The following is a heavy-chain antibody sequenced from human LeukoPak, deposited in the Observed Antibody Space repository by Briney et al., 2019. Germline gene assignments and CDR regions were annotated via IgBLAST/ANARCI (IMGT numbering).Heavy chain of an antibody. D-gene: IGHD6-19*01. CDR3: AKGPSSGWYYFDN. V-gene: IGHV3-33*06. Sequence: GGSLRLSCAASGFTFTNYGMHWVRQAPGRGLEWVAVISYDGSKTYYADSVKGRFTISRDDSKNTLCLQMNSLRAEDTAVYYCAKGPSSGWYYFDNWGQGTLVTVSS. CDR1: GFTFTNYG. J-gene: IGHJ4*02. CDR2: ISYDGSKT.